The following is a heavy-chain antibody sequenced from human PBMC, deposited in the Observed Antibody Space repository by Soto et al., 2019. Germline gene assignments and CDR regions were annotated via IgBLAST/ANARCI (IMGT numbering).Heavy chain of an antibody. Sequence: QITLKESGPTLVKPTQTLTLTCTFSGFSLSTSGVGVGWIRQPPGKALEWLALIYWDDDKRYSPSLKSRLTITKDTSKNQVVLTMTNMDPVDTATYYCAHRLYGHDYGDYLFDYWAQGSLVTVSS. J-gene: IGHJ4*02. CDR2: IYWDDDK. CDR3: AHRLYGHDYGDYLFDY. V-gene: IGHV2-5*02. D-gene: IGHD4-17*01. CDR1: GFSLSTSGVG.